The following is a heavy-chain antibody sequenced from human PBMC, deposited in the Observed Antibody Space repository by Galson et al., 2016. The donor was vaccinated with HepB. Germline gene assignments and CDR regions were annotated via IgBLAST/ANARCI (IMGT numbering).Heavy chain of an antibody. Sequence: SLRLSCATSGFTFRNFDMSWVRQAPGKGLEWVSTISATGATTYYSDAVEGRFYISRDTSTNTVSLQMSSLRAEDTATYYCAKESRAARDFDFWGPGTLVIVSS. V-gene: IGHV3-23*01. D-gene: IGHD6-6*01. CDR1: GFTFRNFD. J-gene: IGHJ4*02. CDR2: ISATGATT. CDR3: AKESRAARDFDF.